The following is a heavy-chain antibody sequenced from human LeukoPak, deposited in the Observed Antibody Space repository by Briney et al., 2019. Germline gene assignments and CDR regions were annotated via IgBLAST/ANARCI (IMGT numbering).Heavy chain of an antibody. CDR3: ARDMTPTTAAESWFDR. D-gene: IGHD6-13*01. CDR1: GYTFTGHH. V-gene: IGHV1-2*02. CDR2: INPDSGGT. J-gene: IGHJ5*02. Sequence: ASVRVSCKASGYTFTGHHMHWVRQAPGQGLEWMGWINPDSGGTRSAQQFQGRVTMTRDTSTTTVYMELSSLASDDTAVYYCARDMTPTTAAESWFDRWGQGTLVTVSS.